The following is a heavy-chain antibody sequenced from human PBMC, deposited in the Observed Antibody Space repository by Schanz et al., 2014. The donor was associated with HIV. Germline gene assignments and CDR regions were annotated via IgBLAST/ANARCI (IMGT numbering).Heavy chain of an antibody. CDR2: ITLDGTEK. Sequence: EVQLVQSGGGLVQPGGSLRVSCMASGFSFSSYWMSWVRQAPGKGLEWVASITLDGTEKYSMDSMKGRFTISRDNAKNSLFLLMNNLRVEDTAVYYCAREDGWFGDIYYFGLDVWGRGTTVTVSS. CDR3: AREDGWFGDIYYFGLDV. CDR1: GFSFSSYW. J-gene: IGHJ6*02. V-gene: IGHV3-7*01. D-gene: IGHD3-10*01.